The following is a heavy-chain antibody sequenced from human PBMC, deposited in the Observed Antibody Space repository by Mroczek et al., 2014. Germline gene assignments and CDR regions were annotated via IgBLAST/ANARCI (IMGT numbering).Heavy chain of an antibody. V-gene: IGHV3-20*01. Sequence: VQLVESGEVWYGLGGSLRLSCAASGFTFDDYGMSWVRQAPGKGLEWVSGINWNGGSTGYADSVKGRFTISRDNAKNSLYLQMNSLRAEDTALYHCARECGGYDFWSGYYTRYYYYYMDVWGKGTTVTVSS. CDR1: GFTFDDYG. J-gene: IGHJ6*03. D-gene: IGHD3-3*01. CDR2: INWNGGST. CDR3: ARECGGYDFWSGYYTRYYYYYMDV.